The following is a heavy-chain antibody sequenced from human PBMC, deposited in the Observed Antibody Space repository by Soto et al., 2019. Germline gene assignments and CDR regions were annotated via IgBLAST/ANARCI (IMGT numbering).Heavy chain of an antibody. CDR3: AKDMTYGMDV. D-gene: IGHD3-16*01. J-gene: IGHJ6*02. CDR2: ISYDGSNK. CDR1: GFTFSSYG. Sequence: QVQLVESGGGVVQPGRSLRLSCAASGFTFSSYGMHWVRQAPGKGLEWVAVISYDGSNKYYADSVKGRFTISRDNSKNTLYLQMNSLRAEDTAGYYCAKDMTYGMDVWGQGTTVTVSS. V-gene: IGHV3-30*18.